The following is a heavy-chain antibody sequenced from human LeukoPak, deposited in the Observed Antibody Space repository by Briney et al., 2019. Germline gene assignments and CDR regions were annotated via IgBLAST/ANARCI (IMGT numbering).Heavy chain of an antibody. V-gene: IGHV3-53*01. CDR2: IYSGGST. D-gene: IGHD5-12*01. Sequence: GGSLRLSCAASGFTVSSNYMSWVRQAPGKGLEWVSVIYSGGSTYYADSVKGRFTISRDNAKNSLYLQMNSLRVEDTAVYYCARGKKSGYANDAFDIWGQGTMVTVSS. CDR3: ARGKKSGYANDAFDI. J-gene: IGHJ3*02. CDR1: GFTVSSNY.